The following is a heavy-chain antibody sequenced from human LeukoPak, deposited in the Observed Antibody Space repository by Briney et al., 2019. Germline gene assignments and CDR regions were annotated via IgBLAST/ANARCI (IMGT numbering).Heavy chain of an antibody. D-gene: IGHD6-13*01. Sequence: GGSLRLSCAASGFTVSSNYMSWVRQAPGKGLEWVSVIYSGGSTYYADSVKGRFTISRDNSKNTLYLQMNSLRAEDTAVYYCARDIGISNSWPYFDFWGRGTLVTVSS. V-gene: IGHV3-53*01. J-gene: IGHJ4*02. CDR3: ARDIGISNSWPYFDF. CDR1: GFTVSSNY. CDR2: IYSGGST.